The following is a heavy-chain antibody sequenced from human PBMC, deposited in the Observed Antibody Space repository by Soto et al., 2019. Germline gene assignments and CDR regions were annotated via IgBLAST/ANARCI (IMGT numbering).Heavy chain of an antibody. J-gene: IGHJ2*01. D-gene: IGHD3-10*01. CDR1: GYTFTSYG. Sequence: GASAKVSCKASGYTFTSYGISWVRQAPGQGLEWMGWISAYNGNTNYAQKLQGRVTMTTDTSTSTAYMELRSLRSDDTAVYYCARAALPRGGATIWYSEIWGRGTLVTVAS. V-gene: IGHV1-18*01. CDR2: ISAYNGNT. CDR3: ARAALPRGGATIWYSEI.